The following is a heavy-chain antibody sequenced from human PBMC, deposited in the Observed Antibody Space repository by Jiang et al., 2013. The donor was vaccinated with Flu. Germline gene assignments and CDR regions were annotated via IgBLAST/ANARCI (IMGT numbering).Heavy chain of an antibody. CDR2: ISGSGGST. D-gene: IGHD4-23*01. J-gene: IGHJ4*02. V-gene: IGHV3-23*01. CDR1: GFTFSSYA. Sequence: VQLLESGGGLVQPGGSLRLSCAASGFTFSSYAMSWVRQAPGKGLEWVSAISGSGGSTYYADSVKGRFTISRDNSKNTLYLQMNSLRAEDTAVYYCANHGGYGGKQTLDYWGQGTLVTVSS. CDR3: ANHGGYGGKQTLDY.